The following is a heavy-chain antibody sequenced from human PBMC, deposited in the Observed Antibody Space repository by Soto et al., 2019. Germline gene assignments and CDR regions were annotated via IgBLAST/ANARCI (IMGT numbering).Heavy chain of an antibody. CDR3: ARGLYRRGTYYAFDN. Sequence: QVPLVQSGPEVKKPGASVKVSCKTSGYTPTNYDIGWVRQAPGQGLEYMGWISAYNGNTNYARKLQDRVTLTTDTSTRTAYMELRSLQSDDTAIYYCARGLYRRGTYYAFDNCGQGTLVTVSS. D-gene: IGHD1-26*01. V-gene: IGHV1-18*01. CDR1: GYTPTNYD. CDR2: ISAYNGNT. J-gene: IGHJ4*02.